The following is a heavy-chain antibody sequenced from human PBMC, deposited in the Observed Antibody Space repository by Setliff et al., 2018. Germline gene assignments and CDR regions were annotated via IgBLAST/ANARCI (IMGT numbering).Heavy chain of an antibody. J-gene: IGHJ3*01. CDR2: ISSSGTTI. CDR1: GFTFSGYY. Sequence: GGSLRLSCAASGFTFSGYYMQWVRQAPGKGLEWVSYISSSGTTIYYADSVKGRFTISRDNAKNSLYLQMNSLTAADTAVYFCAREVGDVIISSDAFDFWGQGTMVTVSS. CDR3: AREVGDVIISSDAFDF. D-gene: IGHD3-22*01. V-gene: IGHV3-11*01.